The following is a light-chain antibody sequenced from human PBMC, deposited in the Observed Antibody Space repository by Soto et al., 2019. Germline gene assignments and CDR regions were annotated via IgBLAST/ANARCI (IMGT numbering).Light chain of an antibody. Sequence: EIVMTQSPATLSLSPGEGATLSCRASQSVSSHLAWYQQKPGQAPRLLIYGASTRATGIPDRFSGSGSGTDFPLTISRLEPEDFAVYYCQQYGGSPTFGQGTKVDIK. CDR1: QSVSSH. J-gene: IGKJ1*01. CDR3: QQYGGSPT. V-gene: IGKV3-20*01. CDR2: GAS.